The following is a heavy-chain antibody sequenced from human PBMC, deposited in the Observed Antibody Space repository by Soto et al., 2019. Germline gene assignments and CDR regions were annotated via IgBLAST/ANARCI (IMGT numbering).Heavy chain of an antibody. V-gene: IGHV5-51*01. CDR1: GYSFTTYW. CDR3: VRGVHLTAADAFDV. J-gene: IGHJ3*01. Sequence: GESLKISCKGYGYSFTTYWIGWVRQMPGKGLEWMGIIYAGDSDTRYSPSFQGHVTISVDKSTTTAYLQWGSLKASDTAMYYCVRGVHLTAADAFDVWGQGTMVTVSS. D-gene: IGHD1-1*01. CDR2: IYAGDSDT.